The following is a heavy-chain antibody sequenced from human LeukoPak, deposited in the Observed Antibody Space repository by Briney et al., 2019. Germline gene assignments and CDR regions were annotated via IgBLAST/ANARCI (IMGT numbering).Heavy chain of an antibody. V-gene: IGHV3-21*01. CDR1: GFTFSSYS. Sequence: KSGGSLRLSCAASGFTFSSYSMNWVRQAPGKGLELVSSISSSSSYIYYADSVKGRFTISRDNAKNSLSLQMNSLRAEGTAVYYCARDQFGGSSWYEGYWGQGTLVTVSS. CDR2: ISSSSSYI. J-gene: IGHJ4*02. CDR3: ARDQFGGSSWYEGY. D-gene: IGHD6-13*01.